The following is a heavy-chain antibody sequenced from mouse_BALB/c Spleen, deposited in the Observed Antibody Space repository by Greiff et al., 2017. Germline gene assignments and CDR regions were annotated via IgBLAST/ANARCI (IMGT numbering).Heavy chain of an antibody. Sequence: QVQLKESGPGLVAPSQILSITCTVSGFSLTNSGVHWVRQSPGKGLEWLGVIWGDGSTNYNSAFKSRLSISKDNSKSQVFLKMNSLQTDDTARYYCAKGGNYVSWFAYWGQGTLVTVSA. D-gene: IGHD2-1*01. V-gene: IGHV2-6-6*01. CDR2: IWGDGST. CDR3: AKGGNYVSWFAY. J-gene: IGHJ3*01. CDR1: GFSLTNSG.